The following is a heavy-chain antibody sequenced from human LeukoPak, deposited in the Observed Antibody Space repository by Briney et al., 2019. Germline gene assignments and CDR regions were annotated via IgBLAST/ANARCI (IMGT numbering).Heavy chain of an antibody. CDR1: GFTFSSYW. Sequence: GGSLRLSCAVSGFTFSSYWMSWVRQAPGKGLEWVANIKQGGSEKYYVDSVKGRFTISRDNAKNSLSLQMNSLRAEDTAVYYCARDPYNGYYGDDYYYYMDVWGKGTTVTISS. CDR3: ARDPYNGYYGDDYYYYMDV. CDR2: IKQGGSEK. D-gene: IGHD4-17*01. V-gene: IGHV3-7*01. J-gene: IGHJ6*03.